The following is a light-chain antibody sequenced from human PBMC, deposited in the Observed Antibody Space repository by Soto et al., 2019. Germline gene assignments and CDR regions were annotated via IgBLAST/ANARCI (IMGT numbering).Light chain of an antibody. V-gene: IGKV3-15*01. Sequence: EIVMTQSPDTLSVSPGETATLSCRASQSVGSNLAWYQQKPGQAPRLLISGASTRAAGLPARFSGSGSGTEFTHTISSLQSEDFAVYYGKQSNNWPKTFGKGTKVEIK. CDR3: KQSNNWPKT. J-gene: IGKJ1*01. CDR2: GAS. CDR1: QSVGSN.